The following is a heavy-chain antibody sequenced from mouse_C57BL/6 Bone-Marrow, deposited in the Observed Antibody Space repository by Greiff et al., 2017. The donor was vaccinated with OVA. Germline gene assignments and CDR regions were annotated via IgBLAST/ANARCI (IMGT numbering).Heavy chain of an antibody. V-gene: IGHV1-50*01. CDR2: IDPSDSYT. CDR1: GYTFTSYW. Sequence: QVQLQQPGAELVKPGASVKLSCKASGYTFTSYWMQWVKQRPGQGLEWTGEIDPSDSYTNYNQKFKGKATLTVDTSSSTAYMQLSSLTSEDSAVYYCAREGLRLYFDVWGTGTTVTVSS. CDR3: AREGLRLYFDV. D-gene: IGHD2-4*01. J-gene: IGHJ1*03.